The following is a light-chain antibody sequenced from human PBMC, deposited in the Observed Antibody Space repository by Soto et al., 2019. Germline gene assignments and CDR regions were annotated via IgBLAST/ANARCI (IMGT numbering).Light chain of an antibody. J-gene: IGKJ1*01. V-gene: IGKV1-5*03. CDR2: NAS. CDR1: QTISSW. CDR3: QHYNSYSEA. Sequence: QMTQSPSTLSGSVGDRVTITCRASQTISSWLAWYQQKPGKAPKLLIYNASTLNSGIPSRFSGSGSGTEFTLTISSLQPDDFATYYCQHYNSYSEAFGQGTKVDIK.